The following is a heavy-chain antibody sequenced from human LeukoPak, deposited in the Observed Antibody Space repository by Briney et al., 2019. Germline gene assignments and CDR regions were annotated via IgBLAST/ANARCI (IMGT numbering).Heavy chain of an antibody. D-gene: IGHD6-19*01. J-gene: IGHJ4*02. CDR2: IGDTGHMT. CDR3: AKSSHSSAWDDFDY. CDR1: GFTFSSYV. Sequence: GGSLRLSCAASGFTFSSYVMNWVRQAPGLGLEWVSTIGDTGHMTYYADSVKGRFTVSRDDSENTLYLQMHSLGAEDTATYYCAKSSHSSAWDDFDYWGQGTLVTVSS. V-gene: IGHV3-23*01.